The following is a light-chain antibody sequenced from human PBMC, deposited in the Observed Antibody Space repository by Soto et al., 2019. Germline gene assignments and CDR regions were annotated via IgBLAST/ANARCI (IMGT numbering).Light chain of an antibody. CDR1: QSVYTY. J-gene: IGKJ3*01. Sequence: EIVLTQSPAILSLSPGERATLSFRASQSVYTYLAGYQQKPGQAPRILIYDTSNSAGGVPARFTGSGSGTDFTLTINSLEPEDLAVYYCPQRSDWPFCFGRGAKVDI. CDR3: PQRSDWPFC. CDR2: DTS. V-gene: IGKV3-11*01.